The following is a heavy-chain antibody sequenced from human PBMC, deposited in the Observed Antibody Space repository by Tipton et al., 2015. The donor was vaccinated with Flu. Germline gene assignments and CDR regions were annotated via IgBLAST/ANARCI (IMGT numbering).Heavy chain of an antibody. V-gene: IGHV4-4*07. D-gene: IGHD6-13*01. CDR2: IYSTGEV. J-gene: IGHJ5*02. Sequence: TLFLTCTVSGGSINNYFWTWMRQSAGKGLEWIGRIYSTGEVGYNPPLKSRVTMSVDTSKNQFSLELSSVTAADTAVYFCARGLRGGTAAGGYENWFDPWGQGSPVAVSS. CDR1: GGSINNYF. CDR3: ARGLRGGTAAGGYENWFDP.